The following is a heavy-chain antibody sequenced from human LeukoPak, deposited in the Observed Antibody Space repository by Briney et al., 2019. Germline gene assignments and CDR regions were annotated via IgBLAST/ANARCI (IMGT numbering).Heavy chain of an antibody. Sequence: GSSVKVSCKASGGTFSSYAISWVRQAPGQGLEWMGGIIPIFGTANYAQKFQGRVTITTDESTSTAYMELSSLRSEDTAVYYCARGPYYYDSSGYLRAAEYFQHWGQGTLVTVSS. CDR2: IIPIFGTA. J-gene: IGHJ1*01. V-gene: IGHV1-69*05. CDR1: GGTFSSYA. D-gene: IGHD3-22*01. CDR3: ARGPYYYDSSGYLRAAEYFQH.